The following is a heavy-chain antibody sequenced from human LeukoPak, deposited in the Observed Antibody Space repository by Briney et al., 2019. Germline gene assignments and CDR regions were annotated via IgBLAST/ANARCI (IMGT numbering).Heavy chain of an antibody. Sequence: SETLSLTCAVCGGSFSGYYWSWIRQPPGKGLEWIGEINHSGSTNYNPSLKSRVTISVDTSKNQFSLKLSSVTAADTAVYYCARVRLHSSSSPNWFDPWGQGTLVTVSS. V-gene: IGHV4-34*01. CDR1: GGSFSGYY. CDR3: ARVRLHSSSSPNWFDP. J-gene: IGHJ5*02. D-gene: IGHD6-13*01. CDR2: INHSGST.